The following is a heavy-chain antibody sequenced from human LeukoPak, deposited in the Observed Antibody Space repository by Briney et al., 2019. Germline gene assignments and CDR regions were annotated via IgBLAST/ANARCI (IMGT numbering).Heavy chain of an antibody. J-gene: IGHJ3*02. CDR3: ARREVLRYFDWSSGGKAFDI. D-gene: IGHD3-9*01. Sequence: NPSETLSLTCVVSGGSIRSGNYYWSWIRQPPGKGLEWIGYIYPTGNTYYNPSLKSRVTISVDTSKNQFSLKLSSVTAADTAVYYCARREVLRYFDWSSGGKAFDIWGQGTMVTVSS. V-gene: IGHV4-30-2*01. CDR1: GGSIRSGNYY. CDR2: IYPTGNT.